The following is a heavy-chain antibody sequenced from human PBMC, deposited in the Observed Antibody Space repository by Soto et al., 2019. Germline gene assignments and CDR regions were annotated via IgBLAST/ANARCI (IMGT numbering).Heavy chain of an antibody. V-gene: IGHV3-9*01. J-gene: IGHJ4*02. CDR1: GFTFDDYA. CDR2: ISWNSGSI. Sequence: EVQLVESGGGLVQPGRSLRLSCAASGFTFDDYAMHWVRQGPGKGLEWVSGISWNSGSIGYADSVKGRFTISRDNAKNALYLQMTSLRAEDAALYYCAKEMGSSWHLPDCWGQGTLVTVSS. D-gene: IGHD6-13*01. CDR3: AKEMGSSWHLPDC.